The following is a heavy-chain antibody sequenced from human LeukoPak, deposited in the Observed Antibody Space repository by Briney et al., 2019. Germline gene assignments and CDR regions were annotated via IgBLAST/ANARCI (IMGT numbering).Heavy chain of an antibody. V-gene: IGHV1-69*05. CDR1: GGTFSKYA. J-gene: IGHJ5*02. CDR3: ARAQAGNYDWPLDL. CDR2: IIPFLDTS. Sequence: SVKVSCKACGGTFSKYALSWVRQAPGQGLEWMGAIIPFLDTSNYPPKFQDRVTITTDESTSTAYMDLSSLRSDDTAVYYCARAQAGNYDWPLDLWGQGTLVTVSS. D-gene: IGHD5-12*01.